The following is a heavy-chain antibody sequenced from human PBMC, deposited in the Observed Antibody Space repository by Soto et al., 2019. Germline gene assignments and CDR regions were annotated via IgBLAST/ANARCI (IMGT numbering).Heavy chain of an antibody. CDR1: GFTFSSYG. D-gene: IGHD3-3*01. V-gene: IGHV3-33*01. Sequence: QVQLVESGGGVVQPGRSLRLSCAASGFTFSSYGMHWVRQAPGKGLEWVAVIWYDGSNKYYADSVKGRFTISRDNSKKTLYLQRNSLRAEETAVYYCARGAYRFDFWSGYYGYWGQGTLVTVSS. CDR2: IWYDGSNK. CDR3: ARGAYRFDFWSGYYGY. J-gene: IGHJ4*02.